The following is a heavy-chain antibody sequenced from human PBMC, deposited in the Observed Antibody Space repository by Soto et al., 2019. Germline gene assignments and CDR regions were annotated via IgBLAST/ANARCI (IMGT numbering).Heavy chain of an antibody. J-gene: IGHJ4*02. D-gene: IGHD5-18*01. CDR1: CGSIISSTYY. Sequence: PSETLSLTCTFSCGSIISSTYYWGWIRQPPGKGLEWIGSIYYRGSTYYNPSLKSRITISVDTSRNQISLKLTSVTAADTALYYCARSGYAYGEPDYWGQGTLVTVSS. V-gene: IGHV4-39*01. CDR3: ARSGYAYGEPDY. CDR2: IYYRGST.